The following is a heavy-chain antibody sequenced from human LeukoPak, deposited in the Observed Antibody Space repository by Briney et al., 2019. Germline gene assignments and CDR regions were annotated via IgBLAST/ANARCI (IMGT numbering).Heavy chain of an antibody. CDR3: ARGVGASDHYNWFDP. Sequence: ASVKVSCKASGYTFTGFYFHWVRQAPGQGLEWVGWINPKSGGTNYAQKFQGRVTMTRDTSTSTAYMELSRLRSDDTAVYYCARGVGASDHYNWFDPWGQGTLVTVSS. D-gene: IGHD1-26*01. V-gene: IGHV1-2*02. CDR1: GYTFTGFY. CDR2: INPKSGGT. J-gene: IGHJ5*02.